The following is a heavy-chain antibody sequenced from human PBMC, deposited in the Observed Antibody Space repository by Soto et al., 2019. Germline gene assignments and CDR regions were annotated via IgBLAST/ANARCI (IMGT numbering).Heavy chain of an antibody. CDR2: IYYRGNT. J-gene: IGHJ4*02. Sequence: QVQLQESGPGLVKPSETLSLTCAVSGGSLSSGTYYWSWVRQPPGKGLEWIGYIYYRGNTNYNPSLKSRVTISVDTSKNQFSLKLSSVTAADTAVYFCARVSQQWLVFDSWGQGTLVTVSS. D-gene: IGHD6-19*01. V-gene: IGHV4-61*01. CDR3: ARVSQQWLVFDS. CDR1: GGSLSSGTYY.